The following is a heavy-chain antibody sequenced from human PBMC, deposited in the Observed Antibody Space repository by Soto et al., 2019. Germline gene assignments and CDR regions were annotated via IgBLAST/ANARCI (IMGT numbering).Heavy chain of an antibody. V-gene: IGHV3-11*06. Sequence: YLRLLCKPSGFTFCDYHLSCIRQAPGKGLEWISYSSNSGTFTKYADSVKGRFSISRANTKTLLYLQMNSLRAEDTAVYYCARSGDDYNLLDYWGQGT. D-gene: IGHD4-4*01. CDR1: GFTFCDYH. CDR2: SSNSGTFT. J-gene: IGHJ4*02. CDR3: ARSGDDYNLLDY.